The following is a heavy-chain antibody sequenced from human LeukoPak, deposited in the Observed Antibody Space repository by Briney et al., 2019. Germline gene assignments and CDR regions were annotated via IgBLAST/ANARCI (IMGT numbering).Heavy chain of an antibody. CDR1: GFTFSSYE. Sequence: GGSLRLSCAASGFTFSSYEMNWVRQAPGKGLEWVSYISSSSSYIYYADSVKGRFTISRDNAKNSLYLQMNSLRAEDTAVYYCARADEDYGLALEDYWGQGTLVTVSS. CDR2: ISSSSSYI. D-gene: IGHD3-16*01. CDR3: ARADEDYGLALEDY. V-gene: IGHV3-21*05. J-gene: IGHJ4*02.